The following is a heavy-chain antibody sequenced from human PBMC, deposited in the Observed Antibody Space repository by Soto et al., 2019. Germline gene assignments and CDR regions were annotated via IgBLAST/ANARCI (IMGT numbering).Heavy chain of an antibody. CDR2: INPNTGGT. J-gene: IGHJ6*02. CDR1: GYPFTGYY. CDR3: ASRGYSYGLGYYGMDV. Sequence: ASVKVSCKASGYPFTGYYMHWVRQAPGQGLEWMGWINPNTGGTNYAQKFQGRVTMTRDTSITTAYMELSSLRSEDTAVYYCASRGYSYGLGYYGMDVWGQGTTVTVSS. V-gene: IGHV1-2*02. D-gene: IGHD5-18*01.